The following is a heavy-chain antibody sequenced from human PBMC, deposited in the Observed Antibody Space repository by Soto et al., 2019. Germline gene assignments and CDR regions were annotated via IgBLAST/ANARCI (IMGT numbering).Heavy chain of an antibody. J-gene: IGHJ4*02. CDR1: GFTFSRYA. V-gene: IGHV3-23*01. CDR3: AKDLRGPYTAMAYFDY. Sequence: EVQLLESGGGLVQPGGSLRLSCAASGFTFSRYAMSWVPQAPGKGLEWVTVISGSGGSTYYADSVKARFTISRENSKHPLYLQMNSLRADDTAVYYGAKDLRGPYTAMAYFDYWGQGTLVTVSS. CDR2: ISGSGGST. D-gene: IGHD5-18*01.